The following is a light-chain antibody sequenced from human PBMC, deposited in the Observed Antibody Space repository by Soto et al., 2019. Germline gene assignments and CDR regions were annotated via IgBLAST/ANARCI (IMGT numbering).Light chain of an antibody. CDR1: QSVSSN. J-gene: IGKJ3*01. Sequence: EIVMTQSPATLSVSPGERATLSCRASQSVSSNLAWYQQKPGQDPRLLIYGASTRATGIPARFSGSGSGTEFTLKISSLQSEDFAVYYCQQYNNWPGTFGPGTKVDIK. V-gene: IGKV3-15*01. CDR3: QQYNNWPGT. CDR2: GAS.